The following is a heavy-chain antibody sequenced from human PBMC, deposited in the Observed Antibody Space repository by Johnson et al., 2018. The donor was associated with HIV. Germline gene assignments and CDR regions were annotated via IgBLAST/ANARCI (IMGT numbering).Heavy chain of an antibody. CDR2: IYSGGST. Sequence: VQLVESGGGLVQPGGSLRLSCAASGFTVSSNYMSWVRQAPGKGLEWVSVIYSGGSTYYADSVKGRFTISRDNSKNTLYLQMNSLRAEDTAVYYRARGVGSGWYFEIGDDAFDIWGQGTMVTVSS. V-gene: IGHV3-66*01. CDR1: GFTVSSNY. CDR3: ARGVGSGWYFEIGDDAFDI. J-gene: IGHJ3*02. D-gene: IGHD6-19*01.